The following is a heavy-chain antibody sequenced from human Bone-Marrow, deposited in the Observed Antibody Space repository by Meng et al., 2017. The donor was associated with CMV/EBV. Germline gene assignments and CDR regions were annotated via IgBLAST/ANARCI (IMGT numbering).Heavy chain of an antibody. CDR2: IIPILGIA. J-gene: IGHJ4*02. D-gene: IGHD6-19*01. Sequence: SVKVSCKASGGTFSSYTISWVRQAPGQGLEWMGRIIPILGIANYAQKFQGRVTITADKSTSTAYMELSSLRSEDTAVYYCAPKPGIAVAGTDYWGQGTLVTVSS. V-gene: IGHV1-69*02. CDR3: APKPGIAVAGTDY. CDR1: GGTFSSYT.